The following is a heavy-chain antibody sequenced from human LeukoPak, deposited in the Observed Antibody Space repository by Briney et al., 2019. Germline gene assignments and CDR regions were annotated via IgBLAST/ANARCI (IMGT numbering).Heavy chain of an antibody. J-gene: IGHJ6*02. CDR3: ARMYSSGWSLYFLGGYYYGMDV. CDR2: MNPNSGNT. D-gene: IGHD6-19*01. CDR1: GYTFTSYD. V-gene: IGHV1-8*01. Sequence: GASVKVSCKASGYTFTSYDINWVRQATGQGLEWMGWMNPNSGNTGYAQKFQGRVTMTRNTSISTAYMELSSLRFEDTAVYYCARMYSSGWSLYFLGGYYYGMDVWGQGTTVTVSS.